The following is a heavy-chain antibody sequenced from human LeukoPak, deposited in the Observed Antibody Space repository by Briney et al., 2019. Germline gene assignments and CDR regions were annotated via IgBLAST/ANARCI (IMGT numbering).Heavy chain of an antibody. D-gene: IGHD4-17*01. CDR1: GFTVSSNY. CDR3: ARVLRDYGDYIPPGAFDI. Sequence: AGGSLRLSCAASGFTVSSNYMSWVRQAPGKGLEWVSVIYSGGSTYYADSVKGRFTISRDNSKNTLYLQMNSLRAEDTAVYYCARVLRDYGDYIPPGAFDIWGQGTMVTVSS. CDR2: IYSGGST. V-gene: IGHV3-66*01. J-gene: IGHJ3*02.